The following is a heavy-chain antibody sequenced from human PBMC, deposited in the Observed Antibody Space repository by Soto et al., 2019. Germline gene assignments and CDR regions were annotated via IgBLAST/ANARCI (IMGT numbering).Heavy chain of an antibody. CDR3: ARGGSSSYYYGMDV. CDR2: IAPYIGKT. J-gene: IGHJ6*02. CDR1: VYTFTSYG. D-gene: IGHD6-6*01. Sequence: SVKVSCKTSVYTFTSYGISWVRQAPGQGLQWMGWIAPYIGKTNYAQDLQGRVTMTTDTSTTTAYMEVRGLTSDYTAMYYCARGGSSSYYYGMDVSGQGTTVTVSS. V-gene: IGHV1-18*04.